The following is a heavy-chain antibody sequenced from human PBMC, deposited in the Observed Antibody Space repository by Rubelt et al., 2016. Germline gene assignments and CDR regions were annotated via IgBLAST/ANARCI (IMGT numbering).Heavy chain of an antibody. CDR1: GYTFPSYG. V-gene: IGHV1-18*01. J-gene: IGHJ4*02. CDR3: AGDAISEATWV. CDR2: ISPYNGNT. Sequence: QVQLVQSGAEVKKPGASVKVSCKASGYTFPSYGISWVRQAPGQGFEWVGWISPYNGNTRYAQNFQGRVTLTTDPSTGTAYMERAGLRSDDTAVYCCAGDAISEATWVGGQGTLVTVSS. D-gene: IGHD1-26*01.